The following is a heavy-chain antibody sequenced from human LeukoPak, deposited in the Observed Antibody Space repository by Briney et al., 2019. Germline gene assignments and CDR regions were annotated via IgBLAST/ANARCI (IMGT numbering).Heavy chain of an antibody. J-gene: IGHJ4*02. D-gene: IGHD6-19*01. V-gene: IGHV4-59*01. CDR2: IYYSGST. Sequence: SETLSLTCTVSGGSISSYYWSWIWQPPGKGLEWIGYIYYSGSTNYNPSLKSRVTISVDTSKNQFSLKLSSVTAADTAVYYCARETPVAGTDYWGQGTLVTVSS. CDR1: GGSISSYY. CDR3: ARETPVAGTDY.